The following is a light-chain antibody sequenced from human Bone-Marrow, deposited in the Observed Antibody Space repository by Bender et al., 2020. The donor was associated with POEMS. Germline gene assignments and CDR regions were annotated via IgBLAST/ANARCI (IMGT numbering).Light chain of an antibody. CDR3: QSYDNSLGGWV. Sequence: DINWYQHLPGTAPKLLIYGYNNRPSGVPDRFSASTSGASASLAITGLRPEDDGNYYCQSYDNSLGGWVFGGGTKLTVL. CDR2: GYN. J-gene: IGLJ3*02. V-gene: IGLV1-40*03. CDR1: D.